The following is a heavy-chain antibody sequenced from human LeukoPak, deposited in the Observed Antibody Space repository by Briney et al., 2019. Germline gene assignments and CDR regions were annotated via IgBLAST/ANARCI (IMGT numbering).Heavy chain of an antibody. Sequence: GASVKVSCKASGYTFTSYGISRVRQAPGQGLEWMGWISAYNGNTNYAQTLQGRVTMTTDTSTSTAYMELRSLRSDDTAVYYCARDGWPVAGTAPTLDYWGQGTLVTVSS. D-gene: IGHD6-19*01. CDR2: ISAYNGNT. CDR1: GYTFTSYG. V-gene: IGHV1-18*01. J-gene: IGHJ4*02. CDR3: ARDGWPVAGTAPTLDY.